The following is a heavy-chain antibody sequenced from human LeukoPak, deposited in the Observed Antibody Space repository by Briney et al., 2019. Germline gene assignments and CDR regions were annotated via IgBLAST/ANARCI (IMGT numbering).Heavy chain of an antibody. Sequence: ASVKVFCEASGYTFSSYVISWVRQAPGQGLGWMRWISAYNGNTNYAQKLQGRVTMTTDTSTSTAYMELRSLRSDDTAVYYCARAPRVVVPAAMVAFFDYWGQGTLVTVSS. D-gene: IGHD2-2*01. CDR1: GYTFSSYV. J-gene: IGHJ4*02. CDR3: ARAPRVVVPAAMVAFFDY. V-gene: IGHV1-18*04. CDR2: ISAYNGNT.